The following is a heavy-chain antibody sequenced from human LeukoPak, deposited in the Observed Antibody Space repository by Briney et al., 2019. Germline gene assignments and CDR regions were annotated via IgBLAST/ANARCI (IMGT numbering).Heavy chain of an antibody. Sequence: GGSLRLSCAASGFTFSTYAMHWVRQAPGKGLEYVSGISTNGGTTYYANSVKGRFTISRDNSKNTLFLQMGSLRAEDTAVYYCARGGSGSSLIFDYWGQGTLVTVSS. CDR3: ARGGSGSSLIFDY. D-gene: IGHD3-10*01. CDR2: ISTNGGTT. V-gene: IGHV3-64*01. J-gene: IGHJ4*02. CDR1: GFTFSTYA.